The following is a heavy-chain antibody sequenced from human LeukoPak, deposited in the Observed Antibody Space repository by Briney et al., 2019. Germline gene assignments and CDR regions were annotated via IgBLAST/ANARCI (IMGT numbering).Heavy chain of an antibody. J-gene: IGHJ4*02. V-gene: IGHV3-7*03. Sequence: GGSLRLSCAASGFTFSTYWMNWFRQTPGKGLEWVAKIKADGGEKDHVASVKGRFTISRDNAKNSLYLQMNSLRAEDTALYYCARSVGYYSSYYFDYWGQGTLVTVSS. CDR2: IKADGGEK. CDR3: ARSVGYYSSYYFDY. CDR1: GFTFSTYW. D-gene: IGHD3-3*01.